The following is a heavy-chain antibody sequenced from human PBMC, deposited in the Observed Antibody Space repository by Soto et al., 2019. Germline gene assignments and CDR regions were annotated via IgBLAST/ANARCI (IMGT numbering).Heavy chain of an antibody. J-gene: IGHJ6*02. CDR3: ARDANSGWPYYYYYGMDV. Sequence: EVQLLESGGGLVQPGGSLRLSCTASGFTFNNYAMSWVRQAPGKGLEWVANIKQDGSEKYYVDSVKGRFTISRDNAKNSLYLQMNSLRAEDTAVYYCARDANSGWPYYYYYGMDVWGQGTTVTVSS. CDR2: IKQDGSEK. CDR1: GFTFNNYA. V-gene: IGHV3-7*01. D-gene: IGHD6-19*01.